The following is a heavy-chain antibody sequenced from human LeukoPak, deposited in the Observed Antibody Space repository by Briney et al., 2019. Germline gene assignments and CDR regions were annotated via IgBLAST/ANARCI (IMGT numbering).Heavy chain of an antibody. Sequence: GGSLRLSCAASGFTFSSYSMNWVRQAPGKGLEWVSSISSSSSYIYYADSVEGRFTISRDFATNSLYLQMNSLRAEDTAVYYCVRDFAYAFDYWSQGTLVTVSS. D-gene: IGHD4-17*01. CDR2: ISSSSSYI. CDR1: GFTFSSYS. J-gene: IGHJ4*02. CDR3: VRDFAYAFDY. V-gene: IGHV3-21*01.